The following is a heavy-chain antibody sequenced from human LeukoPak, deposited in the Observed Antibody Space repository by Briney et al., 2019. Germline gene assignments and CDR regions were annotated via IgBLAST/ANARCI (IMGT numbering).Heavy chain of an antibody. J-gene: IGHJ4*02. D-gene: IGHD6-13*01. CDR2: ISGSGGST. V-gene: IGHV3-23*01. Sequence: GGSLRLSCAASGFTFSSYGMSWVRQAPGKGLEWVSAISGSGGSTYYADSVKGRFTISRDNSKNTLYLQTNSLRAEDTAVYYCAKNGEYSSSWPYYFDYWGQGTLVTVSS. CDR3: AKNGEYSSSWPYYFDY. CDR1: GFTFSSYG.